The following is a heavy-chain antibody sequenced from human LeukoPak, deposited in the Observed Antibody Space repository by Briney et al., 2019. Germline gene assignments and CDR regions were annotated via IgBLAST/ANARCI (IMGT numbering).Heavy chain of an antibody. CDR3: AKESQVLGNCTGGVCEIDY. Sequence: PGGSLRLSCAASGFTFSSYAMSWVRQAPGKGLEWVSAISGSGGSTYYADSVKGRFTISRDNSKNTLYLQMNSLRAEDTAVYYCAKESQVLGNCTGGVCEIDYWGQGTLVTVSS. V-gene: IGHV3-23*01. D-gene: IGHD2-8*02. CDR1: GFTFSSYA. CDR2: ISGSGGST. J-gene: IGHJ4*02.